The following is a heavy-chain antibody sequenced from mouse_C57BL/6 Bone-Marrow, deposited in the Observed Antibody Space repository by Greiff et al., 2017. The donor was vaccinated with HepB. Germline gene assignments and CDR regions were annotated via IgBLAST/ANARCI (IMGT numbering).Heavy chain of an antibody. D-gene: IGHD3-3*01. CDR2: SRNKANDYTT. Sequence: EVKLVESGGGLVQSGRSLRLSCATSGFTFSDFYMEWVRQAPGKGLEWIAASRNKANDYTTEYSASVKGRFIVSRDTSQSILYLQMNALRAEDTAIYYCARDGGTDPFAYWGQGTLVTVSA. J-gene: IGHJ3*01. CDR1: GFTFSDFY. V-gene: IGHV7-1*01. CDR3: ARDGGTDPFAY.